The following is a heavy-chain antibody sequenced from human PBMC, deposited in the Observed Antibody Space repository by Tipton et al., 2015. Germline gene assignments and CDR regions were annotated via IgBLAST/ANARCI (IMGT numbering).Heavy chain of an antibody. D-gene: IGHD3-22*01. V-gene: IGHV4-30-4*08. CDR2: IYFSGST. Sequence: TLSLTCTVSGASIGSGGTYWSWIRQFPGKGLEWIGHIYFSGSTFYSPSLKSRLTISVDTSKNQFSLNLSSVTAADTAVYYCARSPYYYDSSGYYSVFDYWGQGTLVTVSS. CDR1: GASIGSGGTY. J-gene: IGHJ4*02. CDR3: ARSPYYYDSSGYYSVFDY.